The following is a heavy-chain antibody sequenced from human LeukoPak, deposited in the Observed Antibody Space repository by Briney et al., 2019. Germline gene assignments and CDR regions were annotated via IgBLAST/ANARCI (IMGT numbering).Heavy chain of an antibody. J-gene: IGHJ3*02. CDR1: GFTFSSYA. D-gene: IGHD3-10*01. CDR2: ISSNGGST. V-gene: IGHV3-64*01. Sequence: GGSLRLSCAASGFTFSSYAMSWVRQAPGKGLEYVSAISSNGGSTYYANSVKGRFTISRDNSKNTLYLQMGSLRAEDMAVYYCARAPGEVVNPEYAFDIWGQGTMVTVSS. CDR3: ARAPGEVVNPEYAFDI.